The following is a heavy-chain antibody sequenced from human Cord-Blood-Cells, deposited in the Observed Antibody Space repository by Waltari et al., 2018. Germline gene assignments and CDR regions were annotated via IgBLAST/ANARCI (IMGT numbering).Heavy chain of an antibody. J-gene: IGHJ5*02. CDR2: IYYRGRT. Sequence: QLQLQESGPGLVKPSETLSLTCTVSGGSISSSSYYWGWIRQPPGKGLEWIGSIYYRGRTYYHPSLKSRVTISVDTSKNQFSLKLSAVTAADTAVYYWARVGFGSRAWFDPWGQGTLVTVSS. CDR3: ARVGFGSRAWFDP. D-gene: IGHD3-16*01. CDR1: GGSISSSSYY. V-gene: IGHV4-39*07.